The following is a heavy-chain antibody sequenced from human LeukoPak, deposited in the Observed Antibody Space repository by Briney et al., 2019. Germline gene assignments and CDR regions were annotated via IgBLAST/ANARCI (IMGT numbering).Heavy chain of an antibody. CDR1: GYTFTSYA. CDR3: AREYCSGGSCYSPQLDY. D-gene: IGHD2-15*01. J-gene: IGHJ4*02. Sequence: ASVKVSCKASGYTFTSYAMNWVRQAPGQGLEWMGWINTNTGNPTYAQGFTGRFVFSLDTSVNTAYLQISSLKAEDTAVYYCAREYCSGGSCYSPQLDYWGQGTLVTVSS. CDR2: INTNTGNP. V-gene: IGHV7-4-1*02.